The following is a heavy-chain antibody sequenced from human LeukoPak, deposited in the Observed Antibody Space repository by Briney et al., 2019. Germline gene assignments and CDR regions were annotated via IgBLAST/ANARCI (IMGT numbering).Heavy chain of an antibody. CDR2: IDWDDDK. CDR3: ARMIVATFFDN. D-gene: IGHD5-12*01. CDR1: GFSLSTHGMR. Sequence: SGPTLVNPPQTLTLTCTFSGFSLSTHGMRVSWIRQPPGKALEWLARIDWDDDKFYSTSLKTRLTISKDTSKNQVVLTMTNMDPVDTATYYCARMIVATFFDNWGQGTLVTVSS. V-gene: IGHV2-70*04. J-gene: IGHJ4*02.